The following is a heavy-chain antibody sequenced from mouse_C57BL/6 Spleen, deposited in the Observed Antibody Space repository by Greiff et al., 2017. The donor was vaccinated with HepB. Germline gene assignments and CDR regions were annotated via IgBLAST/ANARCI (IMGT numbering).Heavy chain of an antibody. CDR2: ISYDGSN. D-gene: IGHD2-1*01. J-gene: IGHJ4*01. CDR1: GYSITSGYY. Sequence: EVQRVESGPGLVKPSQSLSLTCSVTGYSITSGYYWNWIRQFPGNKLEWMGYISYDGSNNYNPSLKNRISITRDTSKNQFFLKLNSVTTEDTATYYCASRNYHAMDYWGQGTSVTVSS. V-gene: IGHV3-6*01. CDR3: ASRNYHAMDY.